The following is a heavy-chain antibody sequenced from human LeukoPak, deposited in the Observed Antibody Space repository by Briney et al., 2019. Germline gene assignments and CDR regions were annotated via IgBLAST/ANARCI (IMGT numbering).Heavy chain of an antibody. J-gene: IGHJ4*02. CDR3: AKDPNYYDSSGYHDY. CDR2: ISGSGGST. D-gene: IGHD3-22*01. Sequence: GGSLRLSCAASGFTFSSYAMSWVRQAPGKGLEWVSAISGSGGSTYYADSVKGRFTIPRDNSKNTLYLQMNSLRAEDTAVYYCAKDPNYYDSSGYHDYWGQGTLVTVSS. V-gene: IGHV3-23*01. CDR1: GFTFSSYA.